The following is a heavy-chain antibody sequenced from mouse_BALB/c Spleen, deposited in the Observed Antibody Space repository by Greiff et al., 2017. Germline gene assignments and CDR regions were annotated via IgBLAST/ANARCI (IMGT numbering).Heavy chain of an antibody. CDR3: ARDGGNEYYFDY. D-gene: IGHD1-1*02. CDR2: ISYSGST. J-gene: IGHJ2*01. V-gene: IGHV3-2*02. CDR1: GYSITSDYA. Sequence: ESGPGLVKPSQSLSLTCTVTGYSITSDYAWNWIRQFPGNKLEWMGYISYSGSTSYNPSLKSRISITRDTSKNQFFLQLNSVTTEDTATYYCARDGGNEYYFDYWGQGTTLTVSS.